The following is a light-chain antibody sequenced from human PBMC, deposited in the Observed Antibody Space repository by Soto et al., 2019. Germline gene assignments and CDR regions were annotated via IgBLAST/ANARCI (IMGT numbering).Light chain of an antibody. CDR3: SSYTSSSTSYV. CDR2: EVS. J-gene: IGLJ1*01. V-gene: IGLV2-14*01. Sequence: QSVLTQPASVSGSPGQSITISCTGTSSDVGGYNYVSWYQQHPGKAPKLMIYEVSNRPSGVSNRFSGSKSGNTASLTISGLQAEDEADYYRSSYTSSSTSYVFGNGTKVTVL. CDR1: SSDVGGYNY.